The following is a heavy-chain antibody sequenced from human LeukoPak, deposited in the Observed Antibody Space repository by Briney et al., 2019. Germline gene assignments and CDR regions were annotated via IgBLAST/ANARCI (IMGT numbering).Heavy chain of an antibody. CDR3: ARDLGGSGPLNPYYYYGMDV. V-gene: IGHV3-53*01. J-gene: IGHJ6*02. Sequence: GGSLRPSCAASGFTVSSNYMSWVRQAPGKGLEWVSVIYSGGSTYYADSVKGRFTISRDNSKNTLYLQMNSLRAEDTAVYYCARDLGGSGPLNPYYYYGMDVWGQGTTVTVSS. CDR2: IYSGGST. D-gene: IGHD3-10*01. CDR1: GFTVSSNY.